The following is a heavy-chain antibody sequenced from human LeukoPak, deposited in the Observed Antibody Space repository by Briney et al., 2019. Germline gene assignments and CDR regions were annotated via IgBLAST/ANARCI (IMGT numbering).Heavy chain of an antibody. CDR2: MNPNSGNT. CDR1: GYTFTSYD. D-gene: IGHD6-25*01. CDR3: ARVTARARHYYYYGMDV. J-gene: IGHJ6*02. Sequence: GASVKVSCKASGYTFTSYDINWVRQATGQGLEWMGWMNPNSGNTGYAQKFQGRVTMTRNTSISTAYMELSSLRSEDTAVYYCARVTARARHYYYYGMDVWGQGTTVTVSS. V-gene: IGHV1-8*01.